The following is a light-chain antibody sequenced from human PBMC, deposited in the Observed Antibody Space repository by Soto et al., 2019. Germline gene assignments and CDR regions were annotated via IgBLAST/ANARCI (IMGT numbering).Light chain of an antibody. Sequence: VLTQSPGTLSLSPGERATLSCRASQSVSSSYLSWYQQKPGQAPMLLIYETSSRATGITDRFSGSGSGTDFTLTISRLEPEDFAVYYCQQYGSSSWTFGQGTKVEIK. CDR2: ETS. J-gene: IGKJ1*01. CDR3: QQYGSSSWT. V-gene: IGKV3-20*01. CDR1: QSVSSSY.